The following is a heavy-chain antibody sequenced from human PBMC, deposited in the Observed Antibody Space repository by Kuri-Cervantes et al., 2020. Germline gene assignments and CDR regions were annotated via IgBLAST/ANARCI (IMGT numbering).Heavy chain of an antibody. Sequence: GGSLRLSCVGSGFTFSSYWMSWVRQAPGKGLDWVAVISYDGATKYYADSVKGRFSLSRDTSKNTLHLQMNSLRTEDTAVYYCAKDQHHGSLNFGGVIDYWGQGTLVTVSS. D-gene: IGHD3-16*02. CDR1: GFTFSSYW. CDR2: ISYDGATK. J-gene: IGHJ4*02. CDR3: AKDQHHGSLNFGGVIDY. V-gene: IGHV3-30*18.